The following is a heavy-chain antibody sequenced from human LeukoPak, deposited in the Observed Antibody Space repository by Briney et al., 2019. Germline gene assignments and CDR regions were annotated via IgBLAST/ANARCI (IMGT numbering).Heavy chain of an antibody. D-gene: IGHD5-18*01. CDR3: TTGTWIQLWLADY. CDR1: GFTFTNAC. CDR2: FKSQTDGGTT. V-gene: IGHV3-15*01. J-gene: IGHJ4*02. Sequence: PGGSLRLSCKGSGFTFTNACMSWVRLAPGKGLEWVGHFKSQTDGGTTDYAAPVKGRFNISRNDSKNTLYLQLNSLKTEDTAVYYCTTGTWIQLWLADYWGQGTLVTVSS.